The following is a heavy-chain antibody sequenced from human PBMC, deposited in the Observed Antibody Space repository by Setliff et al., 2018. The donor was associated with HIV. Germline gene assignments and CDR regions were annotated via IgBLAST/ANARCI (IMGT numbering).Heavy chain of an antibody. D-gene: IGHD2-2*02. V-gene: IGHV4-61*02. CDR2: INTSGRT. CDR1: DGYINSGHFY. Sequence: PSETLSLTCSVFDGYINSGHFYWNWIRQPAGKALEWIGRINTSGRTNYNPSLKSRVTISLDTSKNQFSLKLSSVTAADTAVYFCARQDRFCTSTDCYRYFNYWGQGTLVTVS. CDR3: ARQDRFCTSTDCYRYFNY. J-gene: IGHJ4*02.